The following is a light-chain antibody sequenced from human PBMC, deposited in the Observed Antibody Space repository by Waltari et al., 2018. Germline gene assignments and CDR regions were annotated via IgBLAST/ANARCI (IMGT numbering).Light chain of an antibody. Sequence: QSALTQPRSVSGSAGQSVTFSCTGTSSDIGCYNSVSWYQQHPGKAPKLMIYDVIKRPSGVPDRFSGSKSVNTASLTISGLQAEDEADYYCCSYAGRYTPYVFGTGTKVTVL. CDR3: CSYAGRYTPYV. V-gene: IGLV2-11*01. CDR2: DVI. CDR1: SSDIGCYNS. J-gene: IGLJ1*01.